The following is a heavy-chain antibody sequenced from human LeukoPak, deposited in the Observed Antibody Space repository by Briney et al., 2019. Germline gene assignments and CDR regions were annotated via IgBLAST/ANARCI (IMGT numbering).Heavy chain of an antibody. V-gene: IGHV4-39*07. J-gene: IGHJ4*02. Sequence: SETLSLTCTVSGGSISSSSYYWGWIRQPPGKGLEWIGSIYYSGSTYYNPSLKSRVTISVDTSKNQFSLKLSSVTAADTAVYYCASDGSGYSSGWYPFDYWGQGTLVTVSS. CDR3: ASDGSGYSSGWYPFDY. CDR2: IYYSGST. D-gene: IGHD6-19*01. CDR1: GGSISSSSYY.